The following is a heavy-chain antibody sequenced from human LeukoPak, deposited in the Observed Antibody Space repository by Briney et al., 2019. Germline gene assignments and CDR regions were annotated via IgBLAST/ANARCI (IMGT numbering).Heavy chain of an antibody. Sequence: ASVKVSCKASGYTFTSYYMHWVRQAPGQGLEWMGIINPSGGSTSYAQKFQGRVTMTRDTSTSTVYMELSSLRSEDTAVYYCARDQGLSGWYGETTDYWGQGTLVTVSS. CDR2: INPSGGST. D-gene: IGHD6-19*01. J-gene: IGHJ4*02. CDR3: ARDQGLSGWYGETTDY. CDR1: GYTFTSYY. V-gene: IGHV1-46*01.